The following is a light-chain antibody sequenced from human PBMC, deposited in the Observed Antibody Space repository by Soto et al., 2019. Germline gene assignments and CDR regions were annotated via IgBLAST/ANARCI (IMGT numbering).Light chain of an antibody. CDR1: QSISSY. CDR3: HQRYYDTPT. V-gene: IGKV1-39*01. Sequence: PTCLPDHVGERVTITCRASQSISSYLNWYQQKPGKAPKLLIYAASSLQSGVPSRFSGIGSGTDFTHTINNLRIEDLDTCSGHQRYYDTPTFGQGTKVDIK. J-gene: IGKJ1*01. CDR2: AAS.